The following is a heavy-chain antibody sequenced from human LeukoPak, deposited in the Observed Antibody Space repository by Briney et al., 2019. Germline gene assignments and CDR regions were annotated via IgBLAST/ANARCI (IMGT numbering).Heavy chain of an antibody. CDR3: ARDSDCSSTRCYTGAFDI. Sequence: SETLSLTCTVSGGSISSYYWSWIRQPPGKGLEWIGYIYYSGSTNYSPSLKSRVTISVDTSKNQFSLKLSSVTAADTAVYYCARDSDCSSTRCYTGAFDIWGQGTMVTVSS. CDR2: IYYSGST. CDR1: GGSISSYY. J-gene: IGHJ3*02. D-gene: IGHD2-2*02. V-gene: IGHV4-59*01.